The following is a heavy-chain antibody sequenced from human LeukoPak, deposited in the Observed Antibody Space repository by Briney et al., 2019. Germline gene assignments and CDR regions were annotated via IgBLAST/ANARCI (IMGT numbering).Heavy chain of an antibody. Sequence: GGSLRLSCAASGFTFSNYVMSWVRQAPGKGLESVSCINTSGGSACYADSVKGRFTISRDNSKNTLYLQMNSLRAEDTAVYYCAALARGPRSFDPWGQGTLLTVSS. CDR2: INTSGGSA. J-gene: IGHJ5*02. D-gene: IGHD3-10*01. V-gene: IGHV3-23*01. CDR3: AALARGPRSFDP. CDR1: GFTFSNYV.